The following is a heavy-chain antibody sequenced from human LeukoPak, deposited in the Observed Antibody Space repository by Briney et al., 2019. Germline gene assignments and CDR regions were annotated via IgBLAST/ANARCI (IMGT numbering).Heavy chain of an antibody. CDR2: INSDGSST. CDR1: GFTFSSYW. CDR3: ARSFPSQLSLGY. V-gene: IGHV3-74*01. D-gene: IGHD5-18*01. J-gene: IGHJ4*02. Sequence: GGSLRLPCAASGFTFSSYWMHWVRQAPGKGLVWVSRINSDGSSTSYADSVKGRFTISRDNAKNSLYLQMNSLRAEDTAVYYCARSFPSQLSLGYWGQGTLVTVSS.